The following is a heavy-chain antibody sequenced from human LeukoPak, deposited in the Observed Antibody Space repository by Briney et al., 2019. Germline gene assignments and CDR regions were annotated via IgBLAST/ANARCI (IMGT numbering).Heavy chain of an antibody. V-gene: IGHV4-59*01. CDR3: ARDTTVASGMQY. CDR1: GGSIGTFS. CDR2: IYIKST. D-gene: IGHD6-19*01. J-gene: IGHJ4*02. Sequence: SETLSLTCTVSGGSIGTFSWSWIRQFPWKGLEWIGSIYIKSTNYNPSLKSRVAISVDTSKNQFSLRLDSVTTADTAVYYCARDTTVASGMQYWGQGTLVTVSS.